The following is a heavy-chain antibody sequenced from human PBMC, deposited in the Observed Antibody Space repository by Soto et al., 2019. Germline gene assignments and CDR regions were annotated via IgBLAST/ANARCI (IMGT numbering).Heavy chain of an antibody. CDR1: GFTFNTYG. J-gene: IGHJ6*02. CDR2: IGSAGDT. D-gene: IGHD3-10*01. Sequence: EVQLVESVGGLVPPGGSLRLSCAASGFTFNTYGMRWVRQVTGKGLEWVSLIGSAGDTYYSDSVKGRFAISRENAKNSLYLQMNSLRAGDTAVYYCAREGRGFAGGLDVWGQGTTVSVSS. CDR3: AREGRGFAGGLDV. V-gene: IGHV3-13*01.